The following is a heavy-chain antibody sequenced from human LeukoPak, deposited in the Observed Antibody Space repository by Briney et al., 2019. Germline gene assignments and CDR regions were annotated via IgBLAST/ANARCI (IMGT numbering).Heavy chain of an antibody. CDR3: ARGFETQKLPLDY. CDR2: INHSGST. Sequence: KPSETLSLTCAVYGGSFSGYYWSWIRQPPGKGLGWIGEINHSGSTNYNPSLKSRVTISVDTSKNQFSLKLSSVTAADTAVYYCARGFETQKLPLDYWGQGTLVTVSS. CDR1: GGSFSGYY. J-gene: IGHJ4*02. V-gene: IGHV4-34*01. D-gene: IGHD4-23*01.